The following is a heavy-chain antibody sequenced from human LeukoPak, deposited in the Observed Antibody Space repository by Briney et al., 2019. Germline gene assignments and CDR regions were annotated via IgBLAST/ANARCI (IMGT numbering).Heavy chain of an antibody. CDR2: MNPNSGNT. V-gene: IGHV1-8*01. CDR1: GYTFTSYD. J-gene: IGHJ6*02. Sequence: ASVKVSCKASGYTFTSYDINWVRQATGQGLEWMGWMNPNSGNTGYAQKFQGRVTMTRNTSISTAYMELSSLRSEDTAVYYCARVGGSGRTDIYGMDVWGQGTTVTDSS. CDR3: ARVGGSGRTDIYGMDV. D-gene: IGHD3-10*01.